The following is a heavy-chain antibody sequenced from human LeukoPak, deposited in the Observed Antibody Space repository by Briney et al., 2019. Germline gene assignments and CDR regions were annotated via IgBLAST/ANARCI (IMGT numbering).Heavy chain of an antibody. V-gene: IGHV1-2*02. CDR3: ARGLYRESYYFDY. Sequence: ASVKVSCKASGYTFTGYYMHWVRQAPGQGLEWMGWINPNSGGTNYAQKFQGRVTMTRDTSISTAYMELSRLRSDDTAVYYCARGLYRESYYFDYWGQGTLVTVSS. CDR1: GYTFTGYY. J-gene: IGHJ4*02. CDR2: INPNSGGT. D-gene: IGHD1-14*01.